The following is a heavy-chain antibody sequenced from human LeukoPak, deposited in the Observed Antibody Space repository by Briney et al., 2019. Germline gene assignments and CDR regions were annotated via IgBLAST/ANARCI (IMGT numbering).Heavy chain of an antibody. CDR2: IYHSGST. CDR1: GGSISSSNW. D-gene: IGHD3-10*01. V-gene: IGHV4-4*02. Sequence: SETLSLTCAVSGGSISSSNWWSWVRQPPGKGLEWIGEIYHSGSTNYNPSLKSRVTISVDTSKNQFSLKLSSVTAADTAVYYCARMTDMVRGVITLYYFDYWGQGTLVTVSS. J-gene: IGHJ4*02. CDR3: ARMTDMVRGVITLYYFDY.